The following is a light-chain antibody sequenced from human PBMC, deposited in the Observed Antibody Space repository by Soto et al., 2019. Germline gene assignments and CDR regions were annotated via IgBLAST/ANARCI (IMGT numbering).Light chain of an antibody. CDR2: GAS. J-gene: IGKJ4*01. V-gene: IGKV3-20*01. Sequence: EIVLTQSPGTLSLSPGERATLSCRASQSVSSSYLAWYQHKPGQAPRLLIYGASSRATCIPDRFSGSGYGTDFTLNISRLEPEDGAVDYCHQYDSSPLTLGGGTKVELK. CDR3: HQYDSSPLT. CDR1: QSVSSSY.